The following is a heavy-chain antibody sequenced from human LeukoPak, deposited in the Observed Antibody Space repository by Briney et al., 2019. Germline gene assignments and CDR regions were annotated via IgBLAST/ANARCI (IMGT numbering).Heavy chain of an antibody. J-gene: IGHJ5*02. CDR1: GLTFGKYW. CDR2: KKQDGSKI. D-gene: IGHD4-17*01. V-gene: IGHV3-7*04. CDR3: VRVFFYGAEDDQLFDP. Sequence: GGPLEPPCPPLGLTFGKYWLTGAGQAPGKGWVWVPTKKQDGSKIFYVDSVKGRFTISRDNAKNSLDLQMNSLRAEDTAVYYCVRVFFYGAEDDQLFDPWGQGTLVTVSS.